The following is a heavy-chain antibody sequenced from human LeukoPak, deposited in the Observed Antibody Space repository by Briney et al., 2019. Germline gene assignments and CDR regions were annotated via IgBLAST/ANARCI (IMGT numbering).Heavy chain of an antibody. J-gene: IGHJ4*02. CDR3: ARWSVLLWFGETGGFDY. V-gene: IGHV3-7*04. CDR2: IKQDGNEK. CDR1: GFTFSSYW. D-gene: IGHD3-10*01. Sequence: GGSLRLSCAASGFTFSSYWMSWVRQAPGKGLEWVANIKQDGNEKYYVDSVKGRFTISRDNAKNSLYLQMNSLRAEDTAVYYCARWSVLLWFGETGGFDYWGQGTLVTVSS.